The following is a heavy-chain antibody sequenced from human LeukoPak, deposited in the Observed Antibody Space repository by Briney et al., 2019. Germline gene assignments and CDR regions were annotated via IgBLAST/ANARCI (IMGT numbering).Heavy chain of an antibody. CDR1: WFTLRSQY. CDR2: IYSDGRT. CDR3: ARDSGRFDVFDI. J-gene: IGHJ3*02. D-gene: IGHD3-10*01. Sequence: GGFLRPSCAAPWFTLRSQYLGLVRPAPGEGLEWVSVIYSDGRTYYADSVKGRFTISRDNSKNTLYLQMNSLRAEDTAVYYCARDSGRFDVFDIWGQGTMVTVSS. V-gene: IGHV3-53*01.